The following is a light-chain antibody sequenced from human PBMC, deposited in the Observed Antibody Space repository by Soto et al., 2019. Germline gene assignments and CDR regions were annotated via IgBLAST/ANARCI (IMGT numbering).Light chain of an antibody. CDR2: GNS. CDR3: QSYDSSLNGYYV. Sequence: QSVLTQPPSVSGAPGQGVTISCTGSSSNIGAGYEVHWYQQLPGTAPKLLIFGNSNRPSGVPDRFSGSKSGTSASLAITGLRAEDEADYYCQSYDSSLNGYYVFGTGTKVTVL. V-gene: IGLV1-40*01. J-gene: IGLJ1*01. CDR1: SSNIGAGYE.